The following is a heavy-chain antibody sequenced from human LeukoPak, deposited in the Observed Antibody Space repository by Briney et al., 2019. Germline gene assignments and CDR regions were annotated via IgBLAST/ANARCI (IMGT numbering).Heavy chain of an antibody. J-gene: IGHJ4*02. CDR2: IWYDGSNQ. CDR1: GFTFSSYG. V-gene: IGHV3-33*01. Sequence: PGRSLRLSCAASGFTFSSYGMHWVRQAPGKGLEWVAVIWYDGSNQYYADSVKGRFTISRDNSKNTLYLQMNSLRAEDTAVYYCARDAFYYDYVWGSYRPMYYFDYWGQGTLVTVSS. CDR3: ARDAFYYDYVWGSYRPMYYFDY. D-gene: IGHD3-16*02.